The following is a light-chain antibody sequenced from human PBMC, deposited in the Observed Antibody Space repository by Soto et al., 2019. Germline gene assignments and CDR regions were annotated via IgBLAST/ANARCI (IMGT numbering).Light chain of an antibody. V-gene: IGKV1-39*01. CDR2: GAS. CDR3: QQGYSTRLS. CDR1: QSISTY. J-gene: IGKJ4*01. Sequence: DIEMTQSPSSLSASVGDRVTITCRASQSISTYLNWYQQKRGKAPKLLIHGASSLQIGVPLRFSGSGSGTDFTLTISSFHPEDFATYYCQQGYSTRLSFGGGTKVELK.